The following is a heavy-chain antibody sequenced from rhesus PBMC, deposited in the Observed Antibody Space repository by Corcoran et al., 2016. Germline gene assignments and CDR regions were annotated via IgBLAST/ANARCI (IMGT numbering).Heavy chain of an antibody. CDR1: GFTFSDYY. V-gene: IGHV3-178*01. D-gene: IGHD6-13*01. CDR3: ARDREVAAGRPIDY. Sequence: EVQLVESGGGLAKPGGSLRLSCAASGFTFSDYYMDWVRQAPGMGLEWVSRISNGGGSTWYADSVKGRFTISRENAKNTLYFQMNSLGAEDTAVYYCARDREVAAGRPIDYWGQGVLVTVSS. CDR2: ISNGGGST. J-gene: IGHJ4*01.